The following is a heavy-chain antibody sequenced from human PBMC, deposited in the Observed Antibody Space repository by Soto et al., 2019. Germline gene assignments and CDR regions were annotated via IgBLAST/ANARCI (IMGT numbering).Heavy chain of an antibody. CDR1: GYSISSGYY. CDR2: IYHSGST. CDR3: ARAYTGDLAVVEADLYYGMDV. J-gene: IGHJ6*02. V-gene: IGHV4-38-2*01. Sequence: SETLSLTCAVSGYSISSGYYWGWIRQPPGKGLEWIGSIYHSGSTYYNPSLKSRVTISVDTSKNQFSLKLSSVTAADTAVYYCARAYTGDLAVVEADLYYGMDVWGQGTTATVSS. D-gene: IGHD2-2*01.